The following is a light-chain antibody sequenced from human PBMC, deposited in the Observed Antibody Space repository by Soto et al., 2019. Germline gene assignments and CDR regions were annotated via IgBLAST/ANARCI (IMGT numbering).Light chain of an antibody. CDR1: QSVTGNY. CDR2: GAS. V-gene: IGKV3-20*01. CDR3: QQYGSTPPT. Sequence: VLTQSPGTLSVSPGERVTVTCGASQSVTGNYLAWYQQKPGQAPRLLIYGASYRATGIPDRFSGSGSGTDFSLTISRLEPEDFAVYCCQQYGSTPPTFGQGTKVDI. J-gene: IGKJ1*01.